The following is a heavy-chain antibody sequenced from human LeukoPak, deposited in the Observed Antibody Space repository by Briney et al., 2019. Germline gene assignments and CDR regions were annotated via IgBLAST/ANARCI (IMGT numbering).Heavy chain of an antibody. CDR2: ISISSSYI. CDR3: ASQAPRRLPIAVADYFDY. CDR1: GFTFSSYS. Sequence: VGSLRLACAASGFTFSSYSMNCVRQAPGKGLEWVSFISISSSYIYYADSMKGRFTISRDNAKISLYLQMNSLRAEDTAVYYCASQAPRRLPIAVADYFDYWGQGTLVTVSS. J-gene: IGHJ4*02. D-gene: IGHD6-19*01. V-gene: IGHV3-21*01.